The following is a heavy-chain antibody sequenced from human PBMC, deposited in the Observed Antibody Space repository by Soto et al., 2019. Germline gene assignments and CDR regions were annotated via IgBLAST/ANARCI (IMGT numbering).Heavy chain of an antibody. J-gene: IGHJ4*01. D-gene: IGHD2-8*01. CDR2: ISKDGNNE. CDR3: ASEINEFYFAY. V-gene: IGHV3-30*19. Sequence: GGSLRLSCAASGFTFRNNVLSWVRQAPGKGLEWVAAISKDGNNEYYADSVKGRFSVSRDNSKNTLSLQMNSLRGQDTAVYYCASEINEFYFAYWGHGTLVTVSS. CDR1: GFTFRNNV.